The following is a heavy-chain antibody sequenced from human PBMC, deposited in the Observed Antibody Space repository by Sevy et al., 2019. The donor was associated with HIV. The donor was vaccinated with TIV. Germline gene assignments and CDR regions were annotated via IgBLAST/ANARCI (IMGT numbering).Heavy chain of an antibody. V-gene: IGHV3-9*01. CDR2: IGWNSGCV. CDR3: AKDLLPYGSGSYPPDY. D-gene: IGHD3-10*01. CDR1: GFRFKDYG. Sequence: GGSLRLSCTASGFRFKDYGMHWVRRAPGKGLEWVSGIGWNSGCVGYAVSVKGRFTISRDNAKNLLYLQMNSLTSGDTALYYCAKDLLPYGSGSYPPDYWGQGTVVTVSS. J-gene: IGHJ4*02.